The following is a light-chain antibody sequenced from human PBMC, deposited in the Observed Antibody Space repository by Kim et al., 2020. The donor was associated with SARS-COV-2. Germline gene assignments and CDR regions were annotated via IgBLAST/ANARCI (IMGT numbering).Light chain of an antibody. CDR2: DVS. Sequence: QSITISCNETSMDVGGYNYVSRYQQHPGKAPKLMIYDVSNRPSGVSNRFSGSKSGNTASLTISGLQAEDEADYYCSSYTSSSTLVVFGGGTQLTVL. CDR1: SMDVGGYNY. CDR3: SSYTSSSTLVV. V-gene: IGLV2-14*03. J-gene: IGLJ3*02.